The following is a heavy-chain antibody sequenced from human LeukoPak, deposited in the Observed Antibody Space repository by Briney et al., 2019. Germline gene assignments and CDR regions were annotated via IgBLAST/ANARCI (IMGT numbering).Heavy chain of an antibody. J-gene: IGHJ5*02. CDR2: TSSSSSTI. V-gene: IGHV3-48*04. CDR1: GFTFSSYS. D-gene: IGHD5-18*01. Sequence: GGSLRLSCAASGFTFSSYSMNWVRQAPGKGLEWVSYTSSSSSTIYYADSVKGRFTISRDNAKNSLYLQMNSLRADDTAVYYCAKRTAGYNYGPNWFDPWGQGTLVTVSS. CDR3: AKRTAGYNYGPNWFDP.